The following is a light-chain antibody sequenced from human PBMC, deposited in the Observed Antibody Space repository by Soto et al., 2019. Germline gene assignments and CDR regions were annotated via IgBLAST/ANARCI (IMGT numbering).Light chain of an antibody. J-gene: IGKJ1*01. V-gene: IGKV3-20*01. CDR3: QQYVTSPWA. Sequence: EIVLTQSPGTLSLSPGERATLSCRASQSVSSSFLAWYQQKPGQAPRLLIYVASNRATGIPDRFSGSGSGTDFTLTISRLEPEDFAVYYCQQYVTSPWAFGQGTKVEIE. CDR2: VAS. CDR1: QSVSSSF.